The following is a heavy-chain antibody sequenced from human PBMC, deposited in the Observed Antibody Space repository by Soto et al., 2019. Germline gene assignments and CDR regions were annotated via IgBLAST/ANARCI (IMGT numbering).Heavy chain of an antibody. CDR3: ERIVPSTLVDS. D-gene: IGHD1-1*01. Sequence: SETLSLTCSVSVGSIYSYYWGWIRRPPGKGLEWIGSIYYSGYTYYNPSLKSRVSMSVDTSTSHFSLNVNSVTAADTAVYYCERIVPSTLVDSWGPATLVTLSS. J-gene: IGHJ4*02. V-gene: IGHV4-59*12. CDR1: VGSIYSYY. CDR2: IYYSGYT.